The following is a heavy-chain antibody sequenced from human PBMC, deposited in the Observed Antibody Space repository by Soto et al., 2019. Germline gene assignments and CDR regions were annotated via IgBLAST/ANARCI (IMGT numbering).Heavy chain of an antibody. J-gene: IGHJ4*02. D-gene: IGHD2-2*01. V-gene: IGHV3-33*01. Sequence: GGSLRLSCAASGFTFSSYGMHWVRQAPGKGLEWVAVIWYDGSNKYYADSVKGRFTISRDNSKNTLYLQMNSLRAEDTAVYYCARGGYCSSTSCYLGYWGQGTLVTVSS. CDR1: GFTFSSYG. CDR3: ARGGYCSSTSCYLGY. CDR2: IWYDGSNK.